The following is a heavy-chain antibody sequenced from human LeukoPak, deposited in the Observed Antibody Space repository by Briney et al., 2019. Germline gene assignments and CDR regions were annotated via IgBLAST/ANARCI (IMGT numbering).Heavy chain of an antibody. Sequence: PGGSLRLSCAASGFTFSSYGMSWIRQPPGKGLEWIGSIYYSGSTYYNPSLKGRVTISVDTSKNQFSLKLSSVTAADTAVYYCARYDSSGYYYVDYWGQGTLVTVSS. V-gene: IGHV4-38-2*01. CDR2: IYYSGST. CDR3: ARYDSSGYYYVDY. CDR1: GFTFSSYG. D-gene: IGHD3-22*01. J-gene: IGHJ4*02.